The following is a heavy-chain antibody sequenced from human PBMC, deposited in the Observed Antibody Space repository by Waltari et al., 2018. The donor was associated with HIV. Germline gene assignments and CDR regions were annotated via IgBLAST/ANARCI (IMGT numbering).Heavy chain of an antibody. CDR1: GFTFNTSC. Sequence: EVQLVPSAAAVNKPGDSLEISCQGSGFTFNTSCLAWVRQVHGKGLEWMAIVYPGDSDTRYNPSFQGQVTIAADKSINTAFLQWSSLKASDTAMYYCARRGGLSTGWYEALDYWGQGTLVTVSS. CDR2: VYPGDSDT. CDR3: ARRGGLSTGWYEALDY. V-gene: IGHV5-51*01. J-gene: IGHJ4*02. D-gene: IGHD6-19*01.